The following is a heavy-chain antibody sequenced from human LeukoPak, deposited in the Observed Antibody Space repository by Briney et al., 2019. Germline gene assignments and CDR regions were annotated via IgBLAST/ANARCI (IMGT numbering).Heavy chain of an antibody. Sequence: SETLSLTCTVSGGSLSSYYWSWIRQPAGKGLEWIGRIHTSGSTNYNSSLKSRVTMSVDTSKNQFSLKLSSVTAADTAVYYCARDAGGSSIAADYWGQGTLVTVSS. J-gene: IGHJ4*02. CDR2: IHTSGST. D-gene: IGHD1-26*01. V-gene: IGHV4-4*07. CDR3: ARDAGGSSIAADY. CDR1: GGSLSSYY.